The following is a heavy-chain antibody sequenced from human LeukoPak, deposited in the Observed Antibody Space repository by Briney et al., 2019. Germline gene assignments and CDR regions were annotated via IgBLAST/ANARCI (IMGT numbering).Heavy chain of an antibody. Sequence: GASMRVSCKASGYNFNSYYIHWVRQAPGQGLTWMGWINPDNGKTKYEPRFQGRVTMTWDTSINTAYVDLTGLRSDDTAVYYCARNEPAVSVVDAFDVWGQGTVLTVSS. J-gene: IGHJ3*01. D-gene: IGHD1-1*01. CDR2: INPDNGKT. V-gene: IGHV1-2*02. CDR3: ARNEPAVSVVDAFDV. CDR1: GYNFNSYY.